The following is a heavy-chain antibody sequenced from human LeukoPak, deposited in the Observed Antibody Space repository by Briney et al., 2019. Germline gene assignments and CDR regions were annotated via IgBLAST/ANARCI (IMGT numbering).Heavy chain of an antibody. Sequence: PGRSLRLSCAASGFTFSSYAMHWVRQAPGKGLEWVAVISYDGSSKYYADSVKGRFTISRDNSKNTLYLQMNSLRAEDTAVYYCARDKGMATIRWFDPWGQGTLVTVSS. CDR3: ARDKGMATIRWFDP. D-gene: IGHD5-24*01. CDR1: GFTFSSYA. V-gene: IGHV3-30-3*01. CDR2: ISYDGSSK. J-gene: IGHJ5*02.